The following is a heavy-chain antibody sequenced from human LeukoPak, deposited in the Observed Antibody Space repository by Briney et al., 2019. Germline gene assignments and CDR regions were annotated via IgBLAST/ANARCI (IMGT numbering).Heavy chain of an antibody. CDR3: ARLGARQVLEY. Sequence: GGSLRLSCAASEFTFSSYWMSWVRQAPGKGLEWVANIKQDGGQIYYLDSVKGRFTVSRDNAKNSPYLQMNSLRAEDTAVYYCARLGARQVLEYWGQGTLVTVSS. CDR1: EFTFSSYW. J-gene: IGHJ4*02. CDR2: IKQDGGQI. D-gene: IGHD4-17*01. V-gene: IGHV3-7*01.